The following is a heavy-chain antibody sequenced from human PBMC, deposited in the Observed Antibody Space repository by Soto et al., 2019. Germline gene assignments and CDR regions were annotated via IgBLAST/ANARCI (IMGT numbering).Heavy chain of an antibody. V-gene: IGHV1-18*01. D-gene: IGHD2-15*01. CDR3: ARDCSGGSCPIVFEYFHH. CDR2: ISAYNGNT. J-gene: IGHJ1*01. Sequence: ASVKVSCKASGYTFTSYGISWVRQATGQGLEWMGWISAYNGNTNYAQKLQGRVTMTTDTSTSTAYMELRSLRSDDTAVYYCARDCSGGSCPIVFEYFHHWGQGTLVTVSS. CDR1: GYTFTSYG.